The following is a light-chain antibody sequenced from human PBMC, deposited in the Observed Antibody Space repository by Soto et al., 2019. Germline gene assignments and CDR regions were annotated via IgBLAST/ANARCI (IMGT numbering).Light chain of an antibody. Sequence: DIQMTQSPSSLSASVGDRVTITCRASESISNNLNWYQQKPGKAPKLLIYAASTLQSGVPSRFSGGGSGTDFTLTIGSLQPEFVTTYYCQQTHSTPRGAFCQGPKLDIK. CDR3: QQTHSTPRGA. CDR1: ESISNN. V-gene: IGKV1-39*01. J-gene: IGKJ1*01. CDR2: AAS.